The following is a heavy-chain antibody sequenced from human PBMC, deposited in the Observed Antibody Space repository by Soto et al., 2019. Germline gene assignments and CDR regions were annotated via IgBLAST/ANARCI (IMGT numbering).Heavy chain of an antibody. CDR1: GYTFTSYG. V-gene: IGHV1-18*01. CDR2: ISAYNGNT. CDR3: ARNPFRYYGDSEFDY. D-gene: IGHD4-17*01. Sequence: ASVKVSCKASGYTFTSYGISWVRQAPGQGLEWMGWISAYNGNTNYAQKLQGRVTMTTDTSTSTAYMELRSLRSDDTAVYYCARNPFRYYGDSEFDYWGQGTLVTCSS. J-gene: IGHJ4*02.